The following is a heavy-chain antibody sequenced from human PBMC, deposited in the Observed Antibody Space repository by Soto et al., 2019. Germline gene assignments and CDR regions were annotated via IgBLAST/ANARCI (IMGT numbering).Heavy chain of an antibody. V-gene: IGHV4-38-2*01. J-gene: IGHJ5*02. CDR3: ARGAATVTPGWFDP. CDR1: GYSISSGYY. Sequence: PSETLSLTCAVSGYSISSGYYWGWIRQPPGKGLEWIASIYHSGSTYYNPSLKSRVTISXXXSXXXXSLXLSXXTAXDTAVYYCARGAATVTPGWFDPWGQGTLVTVSS. CDR2: IYHSGST. D-gene: IGHD4-17*01.